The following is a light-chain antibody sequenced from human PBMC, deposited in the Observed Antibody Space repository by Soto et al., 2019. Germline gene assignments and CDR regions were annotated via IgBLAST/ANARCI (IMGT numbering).Light chain of an antibody. Sequence: IVMTQSPATLSVSPGERATLSCRASQSVSSNLAWYQQKPGQAPRLLIYGASTRATGIPARFSGGGSGTEFTVTISSLQSEDFAIYYCQQRSNWPPGFTFGQGTRLEIK. J-gene: IGKJ5*01. CDR2: GAS. CDR3: QQRSNWPPGFT. V-gene: IGKV3-15*01. CDR1: QSVSSN.